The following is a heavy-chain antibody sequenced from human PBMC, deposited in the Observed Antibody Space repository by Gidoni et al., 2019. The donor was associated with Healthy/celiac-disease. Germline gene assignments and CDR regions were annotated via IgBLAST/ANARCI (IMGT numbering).Heavy chain of an antibody. Sequence: EVQLVASGGGLVQPGGSLILSCAASGFTVSSTYMSWVRQAPGKGLEWVSVIYSGGSTYYADSVKGRFTISRDNSKNTLYLQMNSLRAEDTAVYYCARDPYLCSGGSCYRGGWFDPWGQGTLVTVSS. D-gene: IGHD2-15*01. CDR3: ARDPYLCSGGSCYRGGWFDP. J-gene: IGHJ5*02. CDR1: GFTVSSTY. V-gene: IGHV3-66*01. CDR2: IYSGGST.